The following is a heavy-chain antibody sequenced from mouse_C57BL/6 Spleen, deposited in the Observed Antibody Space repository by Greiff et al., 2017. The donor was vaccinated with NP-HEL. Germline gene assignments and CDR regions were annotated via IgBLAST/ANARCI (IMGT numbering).Heavy chain of an antibody. J-gene: IGHJ3*01. CDR1: GYTFTSYW. D-gene: IGHD1-1*01. V-gene: IGHV1-50*01. CDR2: IDPSDSYT. CDR3: ARNYDGSSLSWFAY. Sequence: QVQLQQPGAELVKPGASVKLSCKASGYTFTSYWMQWVKQRPGQGLEWIGEIDPSDSYTNYNQKFKGKATLTVDTSSSTAYMQLSSLTSEDSAVYYCARNYDGSSLSWFAYWGQGTLVTVSA.